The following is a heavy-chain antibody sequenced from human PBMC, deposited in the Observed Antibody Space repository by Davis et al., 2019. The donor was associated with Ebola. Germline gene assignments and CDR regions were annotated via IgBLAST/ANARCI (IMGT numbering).Heavy chain of an antibody. CDR3: ARVFGVVTPCYMDV. V-gene: IGHV1-69*13. J-gene: IGHJ6*03. D-gene: IGHD3-3*01. CDR2: IIPIFGTA. Sequence: SVKVSCKASGGTFSSYAISWVRQAPGQGLEWMGGIIPIFGTANYAQKFQGRVTITADESTSTAYMELSSLRSEDTAVYYCARVFGVVTPCYMDVWGKGTTVTVSS. CDR1: GGTFSSYA.